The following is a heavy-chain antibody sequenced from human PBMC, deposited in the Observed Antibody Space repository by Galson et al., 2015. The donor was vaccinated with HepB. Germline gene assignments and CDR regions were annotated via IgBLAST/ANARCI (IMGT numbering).Heavy chain of an antibody. CDR3: ASSTVVTPDWFDP. CDR2: IYYSGST. V-gene: IGHV4-59*01. J-gene: IGHJ5*02. CDR1: GGSISSYY. D-gene: IGHD4-23*01. Sequence: ETLSLTCTVSGGSISSYYWSWIRQPPGKGLEWIGYIYYSGSTNYNPSLKSRVTISVDTSKNQFSLKLSSVTAADTAVYYCASSTVVTPDWFDPWGQGTLFTVSS.